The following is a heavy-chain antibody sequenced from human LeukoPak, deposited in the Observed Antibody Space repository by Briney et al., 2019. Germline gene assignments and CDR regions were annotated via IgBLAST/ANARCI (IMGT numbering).Heavy chain of an antibody. CDR3: ARVLGDSRYYYYYGMDV. J-gene: IGHJ6*02. V-gene: IGHV3-30-3*01. Sequence: GRSLRLSCAASGFTFSSYAMPWVRRAPGKGLEWVAVISYDGSNKYYADSVKGRFTISRDNSKNTLYLQMNSLRAEDTAVYYCARVLGDSRYYYYYGMDVWGQGTTVTVSS. D-gene: IGHD3-22*01. CDR2: ISYDGSNK. CDR1: GFTFSSYA.